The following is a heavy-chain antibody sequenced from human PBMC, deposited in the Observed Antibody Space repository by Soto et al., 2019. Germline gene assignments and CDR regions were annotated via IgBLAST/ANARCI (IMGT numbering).Heavy chain of an antibody. D-gene: IGHD3-3*01. J-gene: IGHJ4*02. CDR1: GGSISSSSYY. CDR3: ARRLVFGVVIHHYFDY. Sequence: LSLTCTVPGGSISSSSYYWGWIRQPPGKGLEWIGSIYYSGSTYYNPSLKSRVTISVDTSKNQFSLKLSSVTAADTAVYYCARRLVFGVVIHHYFDYWGQGTLVTVSS. V-gene: IGHV4-39*01. CDR2: IYYSGST.